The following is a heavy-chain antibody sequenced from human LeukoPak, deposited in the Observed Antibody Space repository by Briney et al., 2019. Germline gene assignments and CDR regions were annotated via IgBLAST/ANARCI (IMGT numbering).Heavy chain of an antibody. V-gene: IGHV3-21*01. CDR2: ISSSSFFI. Sequence: GGSLRLSCVASGFTFSTYTMNWVRQAPGKGLEWASSISSSSFFISYADSVKGRFTISRDNAKNSLYLQMNSLRAEDTAVYYCARVERYSGYDDYYYYYYMDVWGKGTTVTISS. J-gene: IGHJ6*03. CDR1: GFTFSTYT. D-gene: IGHD5-12*01. CDR3: ARVERYSGYDDYYYYYYMDV.